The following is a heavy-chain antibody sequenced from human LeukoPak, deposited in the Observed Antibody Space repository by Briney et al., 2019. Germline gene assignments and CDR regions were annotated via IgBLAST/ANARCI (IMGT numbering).Heavy chain of an antibody. CDR1: GFTFSSYW. Sequence: PGGSLRLSCAASGFTFSSYWMRWVRQAPGKGLVWVSRINSDGSSTSYADSVKGRFTISRDNAKNSLYLQMNSLRAEDTAVYYCAIHPRGADLDYWGQGTLVTVSS. J-gene: IGHJ4*02. V-gene: IGHV3-74*01. CDR3: AIHPRGADLDY. CDR2: INSDGSST.